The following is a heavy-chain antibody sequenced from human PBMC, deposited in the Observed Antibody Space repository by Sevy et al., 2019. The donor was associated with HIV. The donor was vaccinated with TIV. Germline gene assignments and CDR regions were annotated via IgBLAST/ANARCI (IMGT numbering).Heavy chain of an antibody. D-gene: IGHD6-19*01. V-gene: IGHV6-1*01. CDR2: TYYRSKWYN. Sequence: SQTLSLTCAISGDSVSSNGVAWNWIRQSPSRGLEWLGRTYYRSKWYNNYAVSMKGRINIDGHTSRNQFSLQLNSVIPEDTAVYYCARSSSAWDRANNFWFDPWGQGTLVTVSS. CDR3: ARSSSAWDRANNFWFDP. J-gene: IGHJ5*01. CDR1: GDSVSSNGVA.